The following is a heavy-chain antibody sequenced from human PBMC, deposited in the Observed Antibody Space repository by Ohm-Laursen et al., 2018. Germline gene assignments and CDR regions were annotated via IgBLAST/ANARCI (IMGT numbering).Heavy chain of an antibody. CDR3: APLSILTYYFDY. Sequence: PTQTLTLTCTFSGFSLSTGGLGVGWIRQPPGKAPEWLEDIYWNDNKRYSPSLKSRLTITKDTSKNQVVLTVTNLDPVDTATYYCAPLSILTYYFDYWGQGAPVTVSS. J-gene: IGHJ4*02. CDR2: IYWNDNK. CDR1: GFSLSTGGLG. V-gene: IGHV2-5*01. D-gene: IGHD2/OR15-2a*01.